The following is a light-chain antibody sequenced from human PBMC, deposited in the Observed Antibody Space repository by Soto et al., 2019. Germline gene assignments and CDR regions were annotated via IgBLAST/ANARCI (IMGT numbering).Light chain of an antibody. V-gene: IGKV3-20*01. Sequence: EIVLTQSPGTLSLSPGERATLSCRASQSVGGNYLAWYQQKPGQAPRLLVYAASTRAPGIPDRFSGSGSGTDFSLTISSLEPEDFAVYYCQQYGSSLRTFGQGTKLEIK. CDR3: QQYGSSLRT. J-gene: IGKJ2*01. CDR2: AAS. CDR1: QSVGGNY.